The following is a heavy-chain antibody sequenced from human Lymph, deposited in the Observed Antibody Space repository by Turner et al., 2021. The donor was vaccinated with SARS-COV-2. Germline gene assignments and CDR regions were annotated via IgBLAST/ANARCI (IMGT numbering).Heavy chain of an antibody. CDR3: ARGAAGEWYFDL. J-gene: IGHJ2*01. CDR2: IWYDGSNK. Sequence: QVQLVESGGGVVQPGRSLRLCCAASGFTFSSYGMYWVRQAPGKGLEWVAVIWYDGSNKYYADSVKGRFTISRDNSKNTLYLQMNSLRAEDTAVYYCARGAAGEWYFDLWGRGTLVTVSS. V-gene: IGHV3-33*01. CDR1: GFTFSSYG. D-gene: IGHD1-26*01.